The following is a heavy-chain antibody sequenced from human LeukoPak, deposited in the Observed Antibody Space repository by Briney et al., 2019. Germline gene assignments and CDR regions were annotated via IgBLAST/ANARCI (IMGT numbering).Heavy chain of an antibody. V-gene: IGHV3-21*01. Sequence: GESLRLSCAASGFTFSSYSMNWVRQAPGKGLEGVASISGSSSDIYYADSVKGRCTISRHNAKNSLYLQMSSLRAEDTAVYYCARTRLGEWLVGNAFDIWGQGTMATVSS. J-gene: IGHJ3*02. CDR2: ISGSSSDI. CDR1: GFTFSSYS. D-gene: IGHD6-19*01. CDR3: ARTRLGEWLVGNAFDI.